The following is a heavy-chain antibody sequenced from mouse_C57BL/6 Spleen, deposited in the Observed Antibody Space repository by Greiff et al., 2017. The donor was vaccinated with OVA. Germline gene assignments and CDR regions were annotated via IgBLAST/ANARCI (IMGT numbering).Heavy chain of an antibody. Sequence: QVQLKHPGAELVMPGASVKLSCKASGYTFTSYWMHWVKQRPGQGLEWIGEIDPSDSYTNYNQKFKGKSTLTVDKSSSTAYMQLSSLTSEDSAVYYCARSYDYDYWGQGTTLTVSS. CDR3: ARSYDYDY. V-gene: IGHV1-69*01. J-gene: IGHJ2*01. D-gene: IGHD2-4*01. CDR1: GYTFTSYW. CDR2: IDPSDSYT.